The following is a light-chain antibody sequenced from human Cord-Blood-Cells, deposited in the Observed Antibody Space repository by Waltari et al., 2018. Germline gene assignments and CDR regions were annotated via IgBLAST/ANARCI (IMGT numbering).Light chain of an antibody. CDR3: QQYNNWWT. J-gene: IGKJ1*01. CDR1: QSVSSN. CDR2: GAS. Sequence: EIVMTQSPATLSVSPGERATLSCRASQSVSSNLAWYQQKPGQAPRPLIYGASTRATCIPARVSGSGSGTEFTLTISSLQSEDFAVYYCQQYNNWWTFGQGTKVEIK. V-gene: IGKV3-15*01.